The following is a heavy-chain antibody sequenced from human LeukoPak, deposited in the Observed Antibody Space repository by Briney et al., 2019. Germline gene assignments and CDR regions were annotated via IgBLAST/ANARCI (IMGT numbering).Heavy chain of an antibody. Sequence: SVKVSCKASGGTFSSYAISWVRQAPGQGLEWMGGIIPIFGTANYAQKFQGRVTITADESTSTAYMELSSLRSEDTAVYYCARPANVEMATIRDLGYFDYWGQGTLVTVSS. CDR3: ARPANVEMATIRDLGYFDY. CDR2: IIPIFGTA. D-gene: IGHD5-24*01. J-gene: IGHJ4*02. V-gene: IGHV1-69*13. CDR1: GGTFSSYA.